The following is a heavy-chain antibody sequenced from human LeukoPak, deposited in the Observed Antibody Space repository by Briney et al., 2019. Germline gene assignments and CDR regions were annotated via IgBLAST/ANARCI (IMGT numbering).Heavy chain of an antibody. J-gene: IGHJ4*02. CDR3: ARDLSNVGATGGVDY. V-gene: IGHV4-28*03. CDR1: GYSISSSNW. D-gene: IGHD1-26*01. Sequence: PSETLSLTCAVSGYSISSSNWWGWIRQPPGKGLEWIGYIYYSGSTYYNPSLKSRVTMSVDTSKNQFSLKLSSVTAEDTAVYYCARDLSNVGATGGVDYWGQGTLVTVSS. CDR2: IYYSGST.